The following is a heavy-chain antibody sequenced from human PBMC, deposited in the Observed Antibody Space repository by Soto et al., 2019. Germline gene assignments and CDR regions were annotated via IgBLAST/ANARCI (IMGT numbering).Heavy chain of an antibody. CDR1: GFSFSNYG. J-gene: IGHJ4*02. CDR3: SKDRRGGRAVLDS. Sequence: GSLRLYCAASGFSFSNYGMHWVRQAPGKGLEWVAVISYDGSSKYHADSVKGRFTISRDNSKNTLHLQMNSLRAEDTAVYYCSKDRRGGRAVLDSWGQGTPVTVSS. CDR2: ISYDGSSK. V-gene: IGHV3-30*18. D-gene: IGHD2-8*01.